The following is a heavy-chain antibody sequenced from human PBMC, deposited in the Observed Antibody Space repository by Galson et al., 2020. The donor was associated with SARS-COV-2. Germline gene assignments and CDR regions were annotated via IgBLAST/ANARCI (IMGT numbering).Heavy chain of an antibody. V-gene: IGHV3-48*04. CDR1: GFTFSSYS. CDR3: EYSSSSASGFQH. CDR2: ISSSSTI. J-gene: IGHJ1*01. D-gene: IGHD6-6*01. Sequence: GGSLRLSCAASGFTFSSYSMNWVRQAPGKGLEWVSYISSSSTIYYADSVKGRFTISRDNAKNSLYLQMNSLRAEDTAVYYCEYSSSSASGFQHWGQGTLVTVSS.